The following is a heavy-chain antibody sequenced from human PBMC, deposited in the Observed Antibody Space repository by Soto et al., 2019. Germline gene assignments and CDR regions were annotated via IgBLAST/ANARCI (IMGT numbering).Heavy chain of an antibody. CDR3: ARDGGLAVDAEFDY. CDR1: GFTFSSYG. CDR2: IWYDGSNK. J-gene: IGHJ4*02. Sequence: QVQLVESGGGVVQPGRSLRLSCAASGFTFSSYGMHWVRQAPGKGLEWVAVIWYDGSNKYYADSVKGRFTISRDNSKNTLYLQMNSLRAEDTAVYYCARDGGLAVDAEFDYWGQGTLVTVSS. V-gene: IGHV3-33*01. D-gene: IGHD6-19*01.